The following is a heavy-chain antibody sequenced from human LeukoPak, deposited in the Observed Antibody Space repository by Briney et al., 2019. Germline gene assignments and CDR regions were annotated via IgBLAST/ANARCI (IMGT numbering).Heavy chain of an antibody. CDR2: IIPIFGTA. V-gene: IGHV1-69*05. CDR1: GGTFSSYA. J-gene: IGHJ6*03. CDR3: ARDRVPWFYYDSSGYYGYMDV. D-gene: IGHD3-22*01. Sequence: SVKVSCKASGGTFSSYAISWVRQAPGQGLEWMGGIIPIFGTANYAQKFQGRVTITTDESTSTAYMELSSLRSEDTAVYYCARDRVPWFYYDSSGYYGYMDVWGKGTTVTVSS.